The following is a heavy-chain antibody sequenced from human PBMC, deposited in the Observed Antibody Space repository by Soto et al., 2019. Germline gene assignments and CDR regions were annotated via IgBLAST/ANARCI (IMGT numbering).Heavy chain of an antibody. D-gene: IGHD6-19*01. V-gene: IGHV1-69*13. CDR2: IIPIFGTA. Sequence: SVKVSCKASGGTFSSYAISWVRQAPGQGLEWMGGIIPIFGTANYAQKFQGRVTITADESTSTAYMELSSLRSEDTAVYYCARAVAVPADFDYWGQGTRVTVSS. CDR3: ARAVAVPADFDY. CDR1: GGTFSSYA. J-gene: IGHJ4*02.